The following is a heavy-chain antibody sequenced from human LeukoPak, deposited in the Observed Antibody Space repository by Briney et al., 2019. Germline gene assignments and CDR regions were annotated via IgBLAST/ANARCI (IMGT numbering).Heavy chain of an antibody. CDR1: GGTFSSYA. Sequence: ASVKVSCKASGGTFSSYAISWVRQAPGQGPEWMGGIIPIFGTANYAQKFQGRVTITADESTSTAYMELSSLRSEDTAVYYCARGSRFVWFGESNPYYFDYWGQGTLVTVSS. CDR2: IIPIFGTA. V-gene: IGHV1-69*13. CDR3: ARGSRFVWFGESNPYYFDY. J-gene: IGHJ4*02. D-gene: IGHD3-10*01.